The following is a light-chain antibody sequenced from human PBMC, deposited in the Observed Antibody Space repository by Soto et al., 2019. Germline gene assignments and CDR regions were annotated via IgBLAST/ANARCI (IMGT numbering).Light chain of an antibody. Sequence: QSVLTQPASVSGSPGQSITISCTGSSSDVGGYNYVSWYQQHPGKAPKLIIYQVTNRPSGVSNRFSGSRSGNTASLTISGLQPEDEADYYCSSYTSTHTGVFGGGTKVTVL. CDR2: QVT. V-gene: IGLV2-14*01. CDR1: SSDVGGYNY. J-gene: IGLJ3*02. CDR3: SSYTSTHTGV.